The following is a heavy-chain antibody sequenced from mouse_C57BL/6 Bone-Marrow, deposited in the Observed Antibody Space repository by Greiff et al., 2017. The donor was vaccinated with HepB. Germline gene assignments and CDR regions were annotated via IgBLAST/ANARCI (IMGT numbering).Heavy chain of an antibody. CDR2: IDPEDGET. V-gene: IGHV14-2*01. D-gene: IGHD1-1*01. CDR1: GFNIKDYY. J-gene: IGHJ4*01. CDR3: APTTVVDYYAMDY. Sequence: EVKLQESGAELVKPGASVKLSCTASGFNIKDYYMHWVKQRTEQGLEWIGRIDPEDGETKYAPKFQGKATITADTSSNTAYLQLSSLTSEDTAVYYCAPTTVVDYYAMDYWGQGTSVTVAS.